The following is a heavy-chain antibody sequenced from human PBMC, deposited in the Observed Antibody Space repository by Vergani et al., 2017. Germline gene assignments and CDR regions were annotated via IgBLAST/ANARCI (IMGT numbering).Heavy chain of an antibody. V-gene: IGHV4-61*01. CDR3: ARHPSVGGWYYFDY. CDR1: GGSISSGSYY. Sequence: QVQLQESGPGLVKPSQTLSLTCTVSGGSISSGSYYWSWIRQPPGKGLEWIGYIYYSGSTNYNPSLKSRVTISVDTSKNQFSLKLSSVTAADTAVYYCARHPSVGGWYYFDYWGQGTLVTVSS. CDR2: IYYSGST. D-gene: IGHD6-19*01. J-gene: IGHJ4*02.